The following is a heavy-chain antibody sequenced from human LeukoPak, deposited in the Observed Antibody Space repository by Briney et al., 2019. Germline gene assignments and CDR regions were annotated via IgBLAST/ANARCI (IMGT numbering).Heavy chain of an antibody. V-gene: IGHV4-30-4*01. CDR1: GGSISSGDYY. Sequence: SETLSLTCTVSGGSISSGDYYWSWIRRPPGKGLEWMGYIYYSGYTYNNPSLKSRVSMSIDTSKNQFSLNLSSATAADTAVYYCARAGGSGSYYRYYFDYWGQGTLVTVSS. CDR2: IYYSGYT. D-gene: IGHD3-10*01. J-gene: IGHJ4*02. CDR3: ARAGGSGSYYRYYFDY.